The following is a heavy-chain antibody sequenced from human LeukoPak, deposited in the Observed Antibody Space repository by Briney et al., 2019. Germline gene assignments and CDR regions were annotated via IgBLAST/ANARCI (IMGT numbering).Heavy chain of an antibody. CDR1: GFTFSSYA. D-gene: IGHD2-2*02. J-gene: IGHJ5*02. Sequence: GGSLRLSCAASGFTFSSYAMSWVRQAPGKGLEWVSAISGSGGSTYYADSVKGRFTISRDNSKNTLYLQMNSLRAEDTAVYYCAKDCSSTSCYTRWFDPWGQGTLVTVSS. CDR3: AKDCSSTSCYTRWFDP. V-gene: IGHV3-23*01. CDR2: ISGSGGST.